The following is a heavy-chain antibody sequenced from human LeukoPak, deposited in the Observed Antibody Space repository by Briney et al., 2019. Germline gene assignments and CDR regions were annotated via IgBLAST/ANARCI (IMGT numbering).Heavy chain of an antibody. CDR3: AKDLPDRYSLEY. Sequence: GGSLRLSCAASGFTFRNYAMYWVRQAPGKGLEWVAFTNYDGSDRCYADSVKGRFTVSRDNPKNTLYLQMNSLRTENTAVYYCAKDLPDRYSLEYWGQGTMVTVPS. J-gene: IGHJ4*02. CDR1: GFTFRNYA. V-gene: IGHV3-30*02. CDR2: TNYDGSDR. D-gene: IGHD2-15*01.